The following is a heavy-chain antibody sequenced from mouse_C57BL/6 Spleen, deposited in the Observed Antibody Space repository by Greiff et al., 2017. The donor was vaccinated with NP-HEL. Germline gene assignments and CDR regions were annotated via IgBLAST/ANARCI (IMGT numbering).Heavy chain of an antibody. V-gene: IGHV1-76*01. CDR1: GYTFTDYY. J-gene: IGHJ3*01. CDR2: IYPGSGNT. CDR3: AREGAYYSNYGSWFAY. D-gene: IGHD2-5*01. Sequence: VQLQQSGAELVRPGASVKLSCKASGYTFTDYYINWVKQRPGQGLEWIARIYPGSGNTYYNEKFKGKATLTAEKSSSTAYMQLSSLTSEDSAVYFCAREGAYYSNYGSWFAYWGQGTLVTVSA.